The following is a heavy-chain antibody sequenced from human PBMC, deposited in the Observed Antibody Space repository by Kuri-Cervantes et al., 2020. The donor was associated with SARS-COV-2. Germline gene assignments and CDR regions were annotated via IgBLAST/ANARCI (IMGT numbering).Heavy chain of an antibody. Sequence: ASVKVSCKASGYTFTSYYMHWVRQAPGQGLEWMGIINPSGGSTSYAQKFQGRVTMTTDTSTSTAYMELSSLRSEDTAVYYCASGGFEYCSSTSCYLNYYYYYYYMDVWGKGTTVTVSS. D-gene: IGHD2-2*01. J-gene: IGHJ6*03. CDR3: ASGGFEYCSSTSCYLNYYYYYYYMDV. V-gene: IGHV1-46*01. CDR2: INPSGGST. CDR1: GYTFTSYY.